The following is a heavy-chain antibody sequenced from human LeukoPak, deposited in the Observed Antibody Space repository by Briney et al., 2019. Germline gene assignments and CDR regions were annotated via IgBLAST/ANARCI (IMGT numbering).Heavy chain of an antibody. CDR3: ARLPEMANIFDY. V-gene: IGHV4-59*08. J-gene: IGHJ4*02. D-gene: IGHD5-24*01. Sequence: PSETLSLTCTVSGGSISSYYWSWIRQPPGKGLEWIGYIYYSGSTNYNPSLKSRVTISVDTSKNQFSLKLSSVTAADTAVYYCARLPEMANIFDYWGQGTLVTVSS. CDR1: GGSISSYY. CDR2: IYYSGST.